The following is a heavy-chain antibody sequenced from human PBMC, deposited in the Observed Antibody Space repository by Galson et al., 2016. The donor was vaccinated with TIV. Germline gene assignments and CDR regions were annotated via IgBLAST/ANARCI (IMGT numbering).Heavy chain of an antibody. D-gene: IGHD3-10*01. CDR2: IYNSGIT. CDR1: GGSTSSYY. Sequence: SETLSLTCTVSGGSTSSYYWSWIRQPPGKGLEWIGYIYNSGITKYNPSLKSRVTISVDTSKSQFSLKLSSMTAADTAVYYCARGSSPLNYYYYYMDVWGKGTTVTVS. J-gene: IGHJ6*03. CDR3: ARGSSPLNYYYYYMDV. V-gene: IGHV4-59*01.